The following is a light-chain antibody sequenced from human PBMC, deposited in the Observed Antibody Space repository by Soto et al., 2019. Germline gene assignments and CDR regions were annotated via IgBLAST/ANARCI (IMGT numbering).Light chain of an antibody. J-gene: IGKJ4*01. CDR1: QSISRW. Sequence: GDRVTITCRASQSISRWLAWSQQKPGKAPKLLIYDASNLQSGVSSRFSGSGSGTEFTLTITSLQPDVFATYYCQQYSSFLTFGGGTKVEI. V-gene: IGKV1-5*01. CDR2: DAS. CDR3: QQYSSFLT.